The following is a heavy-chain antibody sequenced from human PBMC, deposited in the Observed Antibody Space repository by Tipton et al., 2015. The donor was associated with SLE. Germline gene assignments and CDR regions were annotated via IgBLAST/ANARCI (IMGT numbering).Heavy chain of an antibody. Sequence: TLSLTCTVSGGSISSDDYYWTWIRQHPGKGLEWIGHMSYSGSTYYNPSLKSRITISVDTSKNHFSLKLSSVTAAGTAVYYCGRGGVVRYVYFDHWGQGPLIAVS. CDR1: GGSISSDDYY. J-gene: IGHJ4*02. CDR3: GRGGVVRYVYFDH. CDR2: MSYSGST. V-gene: IGHV4-31*03. D-gene: IGHD3-10*02.